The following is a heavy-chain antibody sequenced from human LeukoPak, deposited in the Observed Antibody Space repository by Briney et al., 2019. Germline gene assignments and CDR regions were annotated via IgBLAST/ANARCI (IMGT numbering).Heavy chain of an antibody. CDR3: ARAPMVRGVIIKPVDY. CDR1: GYTFTDFY. V-gene: IGHV1-8*02. Sequence: ASVKVSCKASGYTFTDFYMNWVRQAPGQGLEWMGWMNPNSGNTGYAQKFQGRVTMTRNTSISTAYMELSSLRSEDTAVYYCARAPMVRGVIIKPVDYWGQGTLVTVSS. CDR2: MNPNSGNT. D-gene: IGHD3-10*01. J-gene: IGHJ4*02.